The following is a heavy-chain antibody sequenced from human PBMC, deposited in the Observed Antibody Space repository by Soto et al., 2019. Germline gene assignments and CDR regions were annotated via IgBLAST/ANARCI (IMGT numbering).Heavy chain of an antibody. CDR2: IVVGSGNT. CDR1: GFTFTSSA. J-gene: IGHJ4*02. V-gene: IGHV1-58*01. CDR3: AAVSGYDSSGTLNDY. D-gene: IGHD3-22*01. Sequence: SVKVSCKASGFTFTSSAVQWVRQARGQRLEWIGWIVVGSGNTNYAQKFQERVTITRDMSTSTAYMELSSLSSEDTAVYYCAAVSGYDSSGTLNDYWGQGTLVTVSS.